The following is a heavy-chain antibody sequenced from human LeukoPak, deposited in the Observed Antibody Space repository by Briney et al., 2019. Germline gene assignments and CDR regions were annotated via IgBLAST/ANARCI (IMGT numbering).Heavy chain of an antibody. Sequence: PGRSLRLSCAASGFTFSSYGMHWVRQAPGKGLEWVAVISYDGSNKYYADSVKGRFTISRDNSKNTLYLQMNSLRAEDTAAYYCAKDLGDGIAAAFAHWGQGTLVTVSS. J-gene: IGHJ5*02. D-gene: IGHD6-13*01. V-gene: IGHV3-30*18. CDR3: AKDLGDGIAAAFAH. CDR2: ISYDGSNK. CDR1: GFTFSSYG.